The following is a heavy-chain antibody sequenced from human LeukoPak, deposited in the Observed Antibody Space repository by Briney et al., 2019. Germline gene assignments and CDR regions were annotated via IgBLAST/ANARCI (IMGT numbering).Heavy chain of an antibody. D-gene: IGHD1-26*01. V-gene: IGHV3-23*01. CDR3: AKVVGATTRGYFDY. J-gene: IGHJ4*02. CDR1: GFTFTSYA. Sequence: PGGSLRLSCAASGFTFTSYAMSWVGQAPGKGREWSPTISGSGGSTYYADSVKGRFTISRDNSKNTLYLQMNSLRAEDTAVYYCAKVVGATTRGYFDYWGQGTLVTVSS. CDR2: ISGSGGST.